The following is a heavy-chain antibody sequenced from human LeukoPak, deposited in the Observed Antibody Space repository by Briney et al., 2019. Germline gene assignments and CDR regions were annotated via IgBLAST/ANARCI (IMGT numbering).Heavy chain of an antibody. CDR3: ARAYDAFDI. CDR1: GDSISNYY. J-gene: IGHJ3*02. V-gene: IGHV4-59*01. Sequence: SETLSLTCTVSGDSISNYYWNWIRQPPGKGLDWIGYIYYSGSTNYNPSLKSRVTISVDTSKNQFSLKLSSVTAADTAVYYCARAYDAFDIWGQGTMVTVSS. CDR2: IYYSGST.